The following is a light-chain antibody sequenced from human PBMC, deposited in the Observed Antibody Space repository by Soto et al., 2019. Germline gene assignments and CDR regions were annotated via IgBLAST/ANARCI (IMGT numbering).Light chain of an antibody. CDR2: RNN. Sequence: QSVLTQPPSASGTPWQRVTISCSGSSSNIGSNYVYWYQQLPGTAPKLLIYRNNQRPSGVPDRFSGSKSGTSASLAISGLRSEDEADYYCAAWDDSLSGYVFGTGTKVTV. CDR1: SSNIGSNY. J-gene: IGLJ1*01. CDR3: AAWDDSLSGYV. V-gene: IGLV1-47*01.